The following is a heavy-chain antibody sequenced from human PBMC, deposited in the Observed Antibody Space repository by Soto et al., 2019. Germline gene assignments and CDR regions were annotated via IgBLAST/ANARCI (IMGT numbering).Heavy chain of an antibody. CDR1: GFTFSSYA. Sequence: EVQLLESGGGLVQPGGSLRLSCAASGFTFSSYAMSWVRQAPGKGLEWVSAISGSGGSTYYADSVKGRFTISRDNSKYQLHLQMNSPRAEDKAVYYCAAGEVVADWLGPNFWGQGTLVTVSS. CDR2: ISGSGGST. J-gene: IGHJ4*02. CDR3: AAGEVVADWLGPNF. D-gene: IGHD2-15*01. V-gene: IGHV3-23*01.